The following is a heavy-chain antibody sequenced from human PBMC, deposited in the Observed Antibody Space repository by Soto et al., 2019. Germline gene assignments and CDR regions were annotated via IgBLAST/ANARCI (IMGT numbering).Heavy chain of an antibody. CDR2: IYYSGST. D-gene: IGHD2-15*01. Sequence: PSEILSLTCTVSGGSISSSSYYWGWIRQPPGKGLEWIGSIYYSGSTYYNPSLKSRVTISVDTSKNQFSLKLSSVTAADTTVYYCARHIPYCSGGSCFTHPYYFDYWGQGTLVTVSS. CDR1: GGSISSSSYY. J-gene: IGHJ4*02. V-gene: IGHV4-39*01. CDR3: ARHIPYCSGGSCFTHPYYFDY.